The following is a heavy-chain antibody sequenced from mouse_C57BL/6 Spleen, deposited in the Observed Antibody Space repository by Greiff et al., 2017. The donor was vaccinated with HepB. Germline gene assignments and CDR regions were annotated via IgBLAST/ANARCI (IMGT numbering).Heavy chain of an antibody. CDR1: GYAFTNYL. D-gene: IGHD4-1*01. V-gene: IGHV1-54*01. Sequence: QVQLKESGAELVRPGTSVKVSCKASGYAFTNYLIEWVKQRPGQGLEWIGVINPGSGGTNYNEKFKGKATLTADKSSSTAYMQLSSLTSEDSAVYFCASGPNFYDAMDYWGQGTSVTVSS. CDR2: INPGSGGT. CDR3: ASGPNFYDAMDY. J-gene: IGHJ4*01.